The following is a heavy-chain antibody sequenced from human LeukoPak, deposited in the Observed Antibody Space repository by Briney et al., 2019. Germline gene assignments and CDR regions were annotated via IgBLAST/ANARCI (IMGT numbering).Heavy chain of an antibody. CDR2: MNPTSGYT. D-gene: IGHD5-18*01. J-gene: IGHJ2*01. Sequence: ASVKVSCKAAGYTFTSHDINWVRQAAGQGLEWMGWMNPTSGYTGYAQKFQGRITLTRDTSISTAYIELSSLRSDDTAVYYCARMRGYSLGYWYLDVWGRGTPVSVSS. CDR3: ARMRGYSLGYWYLDV. CDR1: GYTFTSHD. V-gene: IGHV1-8*01.